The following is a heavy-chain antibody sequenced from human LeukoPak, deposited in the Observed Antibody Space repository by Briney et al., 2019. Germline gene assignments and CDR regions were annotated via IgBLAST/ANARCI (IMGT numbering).Heavy chain of an antibody. CDR3: AKDFGGSHPYYFDY. J-gene: IGHJ4*02. Sequence: GASLRLSCAASGFTFSSYAMSWVRQAPGEGLEWVSAISGSGGSTYYADSVKGRFTISRDNSKNTLYLQMNSLRAEDTAVYYCAKDFGGSHPYYFDYGGQGTLVTVSS. CDR1: GFTFSSYA. D-gene: IGHD1-26*01. CDR2: ISGSGGST. V-gene: IGHV3-23*01.